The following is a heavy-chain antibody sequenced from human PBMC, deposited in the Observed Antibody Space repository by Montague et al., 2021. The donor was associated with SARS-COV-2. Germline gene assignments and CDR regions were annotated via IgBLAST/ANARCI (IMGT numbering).Heavy chain of an antibody. J-gene: IGHJ6*02. D-gene: IGHD1-1*01. CDR1: GFSFSDYS. CDR2: ISSTGSAR. V-gene: IGHV3-48*04. Sequence: SLRLSFSASGFSFSDYSMNWVRQAPGKGLECISYISSTGSARYFADSVKGRFTISRDNAKGSLYLQMNGLRADDTAVYFCARRRLDYYGMDVWGQGTTVTVSS. CDR3: ARRRLDYYGMDV.